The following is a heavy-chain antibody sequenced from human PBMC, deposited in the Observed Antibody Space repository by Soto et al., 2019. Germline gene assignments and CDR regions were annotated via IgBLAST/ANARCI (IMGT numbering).Heavy chain of an antibody. CDR3: LETVVGRN. CDR1: GFTFSSCA. Sequence: EVQLLEFGGGLVQPGGSLRLSCAASGFTFSSCAMSWVRQAPGKGLEWVSAISGGGGSTYYADSVKGRFTISRDNSKNTLFLQMNSLRADDTAVYYCLETVVGRNWGQGTLVTVSS. V-gene: IGHV3-23*01. CDR2: ISGGGGST. J-gene: IGHJ4*02. D-gene: IGHD6-19*01.